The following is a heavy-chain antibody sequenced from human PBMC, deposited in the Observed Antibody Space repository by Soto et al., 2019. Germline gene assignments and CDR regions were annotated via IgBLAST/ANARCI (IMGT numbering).Heavy chain of an antibody. CDR1: DYTFINYH. CDR3: AKTPRGEMATD. V-gene: IGHV1-18*01. J-gene: IGHJ4*02. Sequence: QVQLVQSGGEVKKPGASVTVTCKASDYTFINYHITWVRQAPGQGLEWMAWINTYNGMTDYAQRFQGRVTMTRDISTSTAYMELRNLGSDDTAVYFCAKTPRGEMATDWGQGTLVTVSS. D-gene: IGHD5-12*01. CDR2: INTYNGMT.